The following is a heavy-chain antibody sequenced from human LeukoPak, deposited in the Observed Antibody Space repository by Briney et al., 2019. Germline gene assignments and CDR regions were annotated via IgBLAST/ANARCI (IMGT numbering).Heavy chain of an antibody. Sequence: GGSLRLSCAASGFSFSSYAMNWVRQAPGKGLEWVSCIRSSADGTYYADSVKGRFTISRDNSKNTLFLQINSLRAEDTAVYYCAKDRLPETYYGSGGNDYWGQGTLVTVSS. CDR2: IRSSADGT. CDR3: AKDRLPETYYGSGGNDY. J-gene: IGHJ4*02. V-gene: IGHV3-23*01. CDR1: GFSFSSYA. D-gene: IGHD3-10*01.